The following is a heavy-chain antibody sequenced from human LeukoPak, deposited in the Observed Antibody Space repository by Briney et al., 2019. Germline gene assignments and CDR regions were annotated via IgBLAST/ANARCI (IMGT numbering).Heavy chain of an antibody. V-gene: IGHV3-30*02. D-gene: IGHD6-13*01. CDR3: AKGRPSHSSSLGGYFDY. Sequence: GGSLRLSCAASGFTFSSYGMHWVRQAPGKGLEWVAFIRYDGSNKYYADSVKGRFTISRDNSKNTLYLQMNSLRAEDTAVYYCAKGRPSHSSSLGGYFDYWGQGTLVTVSS. J-gene: IGHJ4*02. CDR2: IRYDGSNK. CDR1: GFTFSSYG.